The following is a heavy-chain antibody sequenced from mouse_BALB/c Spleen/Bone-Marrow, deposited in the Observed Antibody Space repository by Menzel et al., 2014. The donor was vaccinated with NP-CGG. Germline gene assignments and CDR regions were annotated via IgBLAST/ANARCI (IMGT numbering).Heavy chain of an antibody. CDR2: ILPGRGST. J-gene: IGHJ4*01. D-gene: IGHD1-1*01. CDR1: GYTFSSYW. CDR3: ARWDTTAMDY. Sequence: QVQLQQSGAELMKPGASVKMSCKATGYTFSSYWIEWVKQRPGHGLEWIGEILPGRGSTNYNEKFKDKATFTSDTSSNTAYMQLSSLTSEDSAVYYCARWDTTAMDYWGQGTSVTVSS. V-gene: IGHV1-9*01.